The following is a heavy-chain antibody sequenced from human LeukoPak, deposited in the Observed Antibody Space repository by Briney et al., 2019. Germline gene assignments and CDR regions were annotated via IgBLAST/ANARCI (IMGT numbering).Heavy chain of an antibody. CDR3: ARGPTGGADFWSGYLAPDY. J-gene: IGHJ4*02. CDR1: GVSISSCDYY. D-gene: IGHD3-3*01. Sequence: PSQTLSLTCTVSGVSISSCDYYWSWIAQPPGKGLEWYGYIYYSGSTYYNPYLKSRVTISVDTSKNQFSLKMSSVTAADTAVYYCARGPTGGADFWSGYLAPDYWGEGTLVTVSS. V-gene: IGHV4-30-4*08. CDR2: IYYSGST.